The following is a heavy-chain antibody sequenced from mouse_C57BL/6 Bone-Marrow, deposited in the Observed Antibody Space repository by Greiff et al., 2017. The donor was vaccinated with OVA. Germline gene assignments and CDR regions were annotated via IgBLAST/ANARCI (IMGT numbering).Heavy chain of an antibody. Sequence: EVMLVESGEGLVKPGGSLKLSCAASGFTFSSYAMSWVRQTPEKRLEWVAYISSGGDYIYYADTVKGRFTISRDNARNTLYLQMSSLKSEDTAMYYCTRGDYGSKGYFDVWGTGTTVTVSS. V-gene: IGHV5-9-1*02. CDR3: TRGDYGSKGYFDV. CDR1: GFTFSSYA. CDR2: ISSGGDYI. J-gene: IGHJ1*03. D-gene: IGHD1-1*01.